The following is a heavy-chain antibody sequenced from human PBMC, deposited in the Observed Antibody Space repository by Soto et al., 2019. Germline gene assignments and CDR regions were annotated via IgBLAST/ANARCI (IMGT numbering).Heavy chain of an antibody. J-gene: IGHJ4*02. CDR3: ARVYCSGGSCYPLDY. D-gene: IGHD2-15*01. V-gene: IGHV3-74*01. CDR1: GFTFSSYW. CDR2: INSDGSST. Sequence: EVQLVESGGGLVQPGGSLRLSCAASGFTFSSYWMHWVRQAPGKGLVWVSRINSDGSSTSYADSVKGRFTISRDNAKNTLYLQMNSLRAEDTAVYYCARVYCSGGSCYPLDYGGQGTLVTVSS.